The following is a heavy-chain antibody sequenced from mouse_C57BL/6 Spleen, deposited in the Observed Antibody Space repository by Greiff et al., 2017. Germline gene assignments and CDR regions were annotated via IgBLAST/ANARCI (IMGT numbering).Heavy chain of an antibody. V-gene: IGHV2-2*01. CDR2: IWSGGST. CDR1: GFSLTSYG. CDR3: ARTDYGSSYGFAY. J-gene: IGHJ3*01. Sequence: VQLVESGPGLVQPSQSLSITCTVSGFSLTSYGVHWVRQSPGKGLEWLGVIWSGGSTDYNAAFISRLSISKDNSKSQVFFKMNSLQADDTAIYYCARTDYGSSYGFAYWGQGTLVTVSA. D-gene: IGHD1-1*01.